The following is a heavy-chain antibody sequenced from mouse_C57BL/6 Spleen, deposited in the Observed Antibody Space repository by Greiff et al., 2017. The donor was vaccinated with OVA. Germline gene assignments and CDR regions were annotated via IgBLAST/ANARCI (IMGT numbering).Heavy chain of an antibody. CDR3: ATGLPLYAMDY. CDR2: IDPSDSYT. V-gene: IGHV1-69*01. Sequence: QVQLQQPGAELVMPGASVKLSCKASGYTFTSYWMHWVKQRPGQGLEWIGEIDPSDSYTNYNQKLKGKSTLTVDKSSSTAYMQLSSLTSEDSAVYYCATGLPLYAMDYWGQGTSVTVSS. J-gene: IGHJ4*01. CDR1: GYTFTSYW. D-gene: IGHD2-2*01.